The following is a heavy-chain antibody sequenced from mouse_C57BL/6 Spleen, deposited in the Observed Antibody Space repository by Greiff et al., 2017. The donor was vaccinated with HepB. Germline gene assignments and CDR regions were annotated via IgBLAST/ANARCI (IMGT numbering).Heavy chain of an antibody. CDR1: GYAFSSSW. CDR2: IYPGDGDT. J-gene: IGHJ4*01. CDR3: ARYDYEDAMDD. V-gene: IGHV1-82*01. Sequence: VQLQQSGPELVKPGASVKISCKASGYAFSSSWMNWVKQRPGKGLEWIGRIYPGDGDTNYNGKFKGKATLTADKSSSTAYMQLSSLTSEDSAVYFCARYDYEDAMDDWGQGTSVTVSS. D-gene: IGHD2-4*01.